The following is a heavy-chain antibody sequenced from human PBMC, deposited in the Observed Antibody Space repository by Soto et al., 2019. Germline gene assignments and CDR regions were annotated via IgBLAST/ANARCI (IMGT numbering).Heavy chain of an antibody. J-gene: IGHJ4*02. CDR2: ISGSGGST. D-gene: IGHD3-22*01. CDR3: AKGYYYDSSGYYPEAPFDY. CDR1: GFTFSSYA. Sequence: GGSLRLSCAASGFTFSSYAMSWVRQAPGKGLEWVSAISGSGGSTYYADSVKGRFTISRDNSKNTLYLQMNSLRAEDTAVYYCAKGYYYDSSGYYPEAPFDYWGQGTLVTVSS. V-gene: IGHV3-23*01.